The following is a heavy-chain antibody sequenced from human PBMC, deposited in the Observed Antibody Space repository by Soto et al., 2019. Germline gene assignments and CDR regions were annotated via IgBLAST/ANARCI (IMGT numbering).Heavy chain of an antibody. J-gene: IGHJ4*02. CDR3: ARGSYYLDS. D-gene: IGHD3-10*01. CDR1: GYTFTNYG. V-gene: IGHV1-18*01. Sequence: QVHLVQSGAEVKKPGASVKVSCKTSGYTFTNYGVSWARQAPGQGIEWMGWISAYNGSTNYPQKLQGRVTMTTDPSTSTAYMELRSLRSDATAVYYCARGSYYLDSWGQGTLVTVSS. CDR2: ISAYNGST.